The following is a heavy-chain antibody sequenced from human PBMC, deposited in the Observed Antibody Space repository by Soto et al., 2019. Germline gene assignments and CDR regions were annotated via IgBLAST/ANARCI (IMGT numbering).Heavy chain of an antibody. CDR1: GDTFSSYT. CDR2: IIPIPGIA. Sequence: ASVKVSCKASGDTFSSYTITWVRQAPGQGLEWMGRIIPIPGIANYAQKFQGRVTITADKSTTTAYMELSSLRSDDTAVYYCARIAAAGTNFDYWGQGTLVTVSS. J-gene: IGHJ4*02. CDR3: ARIAAAGTNFDY. V-gene: IGHV1-69*02. D-gene: IGHD6-13*01.